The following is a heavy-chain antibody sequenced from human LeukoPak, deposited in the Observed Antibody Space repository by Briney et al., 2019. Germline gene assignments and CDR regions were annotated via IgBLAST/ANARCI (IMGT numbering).Heavy chain of an antibody. CDR3: ARVTEADWYFDL. V-gene: IGHV3-13*01. CDR1: GFTFSSYD. CDR2: IGTAGDT. Sequence: PGGSLRLSCAASGFTFSSYDMHWVRQATGKGLEWVSAIGTAGDTYYPGSVKGRFTISRENAKNSLYLQMNSLRAGDTAVYYCARVTEADWYFDLWGRGTLVTVSS. D-gene: IGHD1-14*01. J-gene: IGHJ2*01.